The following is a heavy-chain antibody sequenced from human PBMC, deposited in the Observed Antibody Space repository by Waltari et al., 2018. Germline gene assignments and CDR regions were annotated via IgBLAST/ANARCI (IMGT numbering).Heavy chain of an antibody. D-gene: IGHD2-2*01. Sequence: QLQLQESGPGLVKPSETLSLTCTVSGGSISSSSYYWGWIRQPPGKGLEWIGSIYYSGSTYYNPSLKSRVTISVDTSKNQFSLKLSSVTAADTAVYYCARGGYCSSTSCYIYYYYGMDVWGQGTTVTVSS. CDR2: IYYSGST. CDR1: GGSISSSSYY. V-gene: IGHV4-39*07. J-gene: IGHJ6*02. CDR3: ARGGYCSSTSCYIYYYYGMDV.